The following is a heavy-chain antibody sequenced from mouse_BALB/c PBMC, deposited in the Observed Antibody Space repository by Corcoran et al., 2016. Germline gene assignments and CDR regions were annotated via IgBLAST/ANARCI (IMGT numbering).Heavy chain of an antibody. CDR2: IDPENGNT. V-gene: IGHV14-1*02. CDR1: GFNIKDYY. Sequence: EVQLQQSGAELVRPGALVKLSCKASGFNIKDYYMHWVKQRPEQGLEWIGWIDPENGNTIYDPKFQGKASITADTSSNTAYLQLSSLTSEDTAVYYCALYGGSHYYAMDYWGQGTSVTVSS. D-gene: IGHD1-1*01. J-gene: IGHJ4*01. CDR3: ALYGGSHYYAMDY.